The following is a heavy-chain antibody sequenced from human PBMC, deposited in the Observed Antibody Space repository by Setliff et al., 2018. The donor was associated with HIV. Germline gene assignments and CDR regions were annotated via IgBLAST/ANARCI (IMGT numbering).Heavy chain of an antibody. CDR2: INHSGST. CDR3: AGGTGTTSIDY. Sequence: LSLTFAVYCGSFSGYYWSWIRQPPGKGLAWIGEINHSGSTNYNMSLWSRVTISLDASRNQFSLELISVTAADTAVYYCAGGTGTTSIDYWAQGTLVTVSS. J-gene: IGHJ4*02. D-gene: IGHD1-26*01. V-gene: IGHV4-34*01. CDR1: CGSFSGYY.